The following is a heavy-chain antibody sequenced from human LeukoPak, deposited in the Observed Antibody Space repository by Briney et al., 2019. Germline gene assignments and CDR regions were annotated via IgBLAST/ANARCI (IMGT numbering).Heavy chain of an antibody. V-gene: IGHV1-69*04. CDR1: GGTXSSYA. Sequence: SVKVSCKASGGTXSSYAISWVRQAPGQGLEWMGRIIPILGIANYAQKFQGRVTITADKSTSTAYMELSSLRSEDTAVYYCARDLEGSGSYYLNWFDPWGQGTLVTVSS. D-gene: IGHD3-10*01. CDR3: ARDLEGSGSYYLNWFDP. J-gene: IGHJ5*02. CDR2: IIPILGIA.